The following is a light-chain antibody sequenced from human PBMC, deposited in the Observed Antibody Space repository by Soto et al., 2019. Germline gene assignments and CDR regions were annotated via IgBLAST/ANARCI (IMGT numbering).Light chain of an antibody. Sequence: SVPLGDRVTRTCLASQTISSWLAWYQQKPGKAPKLLIYKASTLKSGVPSRFSGSGSGTEFTLTISSLQPDDFATYYCQHYNSYSEAFGQGAKVDI. CDR1: QTISSW. CDR2: KAS. V-gene: IGKV1-5*03. CDR3: QHYNSYSEA. J-gene: IGKJ1*01.